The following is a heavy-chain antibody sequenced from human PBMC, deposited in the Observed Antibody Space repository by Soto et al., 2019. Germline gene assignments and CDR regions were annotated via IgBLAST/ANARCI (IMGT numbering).Heavy chain of an antibody. CDR2: ISYDGSNK. D-gene: IGHD6-19*01. CDR3: ARFRAAVAVTFDY. CDR1: GFTFSSYA. V-gene: IGHV3-30-3*01. Sequence: GGSLRLSCAASGFTFSSYAMHWVHQAPGKGLEWVAVISYDGSNKYYADSVKGRFTISRDNSKNTLYLQMNSLRAEDTAVYYCARFRAAVAVTFDYWGQGTLVTVSS. J-gene: IGHJ4*02.